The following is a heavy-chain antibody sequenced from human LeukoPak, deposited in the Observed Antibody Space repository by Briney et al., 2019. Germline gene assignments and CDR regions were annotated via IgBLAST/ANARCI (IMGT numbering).Heavy chain of an antibody. CDR3: ARDHYYDSSGEPYYFDY. J-gene: IGHJ4*02. Sequence: GASVKVSCKASGYTFTGYYMHWVRQAPGQGLEWMGGIIPIFGTANYAQKFQGRVTITADKSTSTAYKELSSLRSDDTAVYYCARDHYYDSSGEPYYFDYWGQGTLVTVSS. CDR2: IIPIFGTA. CDR1: GYTFTGYY. V-gene: IGHV1-69*06. D-gene: IGHD3-22*01.